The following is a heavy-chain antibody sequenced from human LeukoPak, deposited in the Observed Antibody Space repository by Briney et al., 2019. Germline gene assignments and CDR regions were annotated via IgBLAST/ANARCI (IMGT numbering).Heavy chain of an antibody. Sequence: SETLSLTCTVSGGSISSGGYYWSWIRQHPGKGLEWIGYIYYSGSTYCNPSLKSRVTISVDTSKNQFSLKLSSVTAADTAVYYCARKGYCSSTSCYRDYYFDYWGQGTLVTVSS. J-gene: IGHJ4*02. CDR3: ARKGYCSSTSCYRDYYFDY. D-gene: IGHD2-2*02. CDR2: IYYSGST. CDR1: GGSISSGGYY. V-gene: IGHV4-31*03.